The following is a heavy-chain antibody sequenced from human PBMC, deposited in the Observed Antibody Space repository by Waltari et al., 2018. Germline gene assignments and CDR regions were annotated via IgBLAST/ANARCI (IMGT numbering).Heavy chain of an antibody. J-gene: IGHJ4*02. V-gene: IGHV1-2*02. CDR2: INPNSGGT. D-gene: IGHD3-22*01. Sequence: QVQLVQSGAEVKKPGASVKVSCKASGYTFTDYYIHWVRPAPGQGLEWMGWINPNSGGTLYAQKFQGRVTITRDTSISTAYMELSRLRSDDTAVYYCASNYYDSSGYYYEDYWGQGTLVTVSS. CDR1: GYTFTDYY. CDR3: ASNYYDSSGYYYEDY.